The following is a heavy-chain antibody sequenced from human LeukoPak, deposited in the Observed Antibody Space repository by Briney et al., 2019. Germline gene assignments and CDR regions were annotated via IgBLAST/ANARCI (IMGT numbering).Heavy chain of an antibody. CDR2: ISYDGSNK. CDR3: ARVYCSSTSCYPYYYYGMDV. V-gene: IGHV3-30-3*01. J-gene: IGHJ6*02. D-gene: IGHD2-2*01. Sequence: GGPLRLSCAASGFTFSSYAMHWVRQAPGKGLEWVAVISYDGSNKYYADSVKGRFTISRDNSKNTLYLQMNSLRAEDTAVYYCARVYCSSTSCYPYYYYGMDVWGQGTTVTVSS. CDR1: GFTFSSYA.